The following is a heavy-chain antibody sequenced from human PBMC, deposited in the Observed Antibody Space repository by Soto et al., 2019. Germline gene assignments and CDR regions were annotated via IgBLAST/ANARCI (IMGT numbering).Heavy chain of an antibody. D-gene: IGHD1-7*01. Sequence: GSLRLSCAASGFTFSSYGMHWVRQAPGKGLEWVAVISYDGSNKYYADSVKGRFTISRDNSKNTLYLQMNSLRAEDTAVYYCAKDRTGTTYPHYWGQGTLVTVSS. CDR3: AKDRTGTTYPHY. CDR2: ISYDGSNK. J-gene: IGHJ4*02. V-gene: IGHV3-30*18. CDR1: GFTFSSYG.